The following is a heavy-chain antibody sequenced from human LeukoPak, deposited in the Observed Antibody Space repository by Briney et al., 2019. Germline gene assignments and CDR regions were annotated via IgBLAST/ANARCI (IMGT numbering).Heavy chain of an antibody. Sequence: GGPLRLSCAASGFTFSSYWMSWVRQAPGKGLEWVANIKQDGSEKYYVDSVKGRFTISRDNAKNSLYLQMNSLRAEDTAVYYCARATVAGEWNWFDPWGQGTLVTVSS. CDR2: IKQDGSEK. CDR3: ARATVAGEWNWFDP. J-gene: IGHJ5*02. CDR1: GFTFSSYW. V-gene: IGHV3-7*01. D-gene: IGHD4-23*01.